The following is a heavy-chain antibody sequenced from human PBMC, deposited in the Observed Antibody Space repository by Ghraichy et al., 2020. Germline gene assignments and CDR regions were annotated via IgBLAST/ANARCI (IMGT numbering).Heavy chain of an antibody. V-gene: IGHV1-69*13. CDR3: ARDRADDYVWGSHNWFDP. J-gene: IGHJ5*02. CDR1: GGTFSSYA. Sequence: SVKVSCKASGGTFSSYAISWVRQAPGQGLEWMGGIIPIFGTANYAQKFQGRVTITADESTSTAYMELSSLRSEDTAVYYCARDRADDYVWGSHNWFDPWGQGTLVTVSS. CDR2: IIPIFGTA. D-gene: IGHD3-16*01.